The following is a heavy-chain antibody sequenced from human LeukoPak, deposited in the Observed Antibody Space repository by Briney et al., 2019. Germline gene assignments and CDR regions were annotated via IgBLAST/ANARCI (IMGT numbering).Heavy chain of an antibody. CDR3: AKIHYDSSGYPQYFDY. J-gene: IGHJ4*02. D-gene: IGHD3-22*01. CDR1: GFTFSSYG. CDR2: ISGSGGST. Sequence: GGSLRLSCAASGFTFSSYGMSWVRQAPGKGLEWVSAISGSGGSTYYADSVKGRFTISRDNSKNTLYLQMNSLRAEDTAVYYCAKIHYDSSGYPQYFDYWGQGTLVTVSS. V-gene: IGHV3-23*01.